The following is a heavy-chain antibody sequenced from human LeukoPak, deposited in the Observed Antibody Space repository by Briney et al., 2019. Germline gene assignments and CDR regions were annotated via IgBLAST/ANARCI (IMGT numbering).Heavy chain of an antibody. V-gene: IGHV3-30*18. CDR3: AKGRGVATI. J-gene: IGHJ4*02. CDR1: GFTFSSYG. CDR2: ISYDGSNK. Sequence: GGSLRLSCAASGFTFSSYGMHWVRQAPGKGLEWVAVISYDGSNKYYADSVKGRFTISRDNYKNTLYLQMNSLRAEDTAVYYCAKGRGVATIWGQGTLVTVSS. D-gene: IGHD5-12*01.